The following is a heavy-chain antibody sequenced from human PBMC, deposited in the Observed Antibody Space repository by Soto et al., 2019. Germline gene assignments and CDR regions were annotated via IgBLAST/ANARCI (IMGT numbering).Heavy chain of an antibody. V-gene: IGHV5-51*01. CDR1: GYGFTDQW. J-gene: IGHJ6*01. CDR2: VNPSDSDV. CDR3: ARQGGDMEAPDDLGVNYYAMDV. D-gene: IGHD3-16*01. Sequence: GESLKISCWGSGYGFTDQWINWVRQRPGKGLEWMGVVNPSDSDVRYSPSFQGQVTISADKSVTTVYLQWSRMKASDSATYYWARQGGDMEAPDDLGVNYYAMDVWWYGTTVPVSA.